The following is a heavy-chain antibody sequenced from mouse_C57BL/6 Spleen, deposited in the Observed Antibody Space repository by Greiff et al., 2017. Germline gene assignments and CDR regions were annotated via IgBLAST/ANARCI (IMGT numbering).Heavy chain of an antibody. CDR2: IHPNSGST. V-gene: IGHV1-64*01. Sequence: VQLQQPGAELVKPGASVKLSCKASGYTFTSYWMHWVKQRPGQGLEWIGMIHPNSGSTNYNEKFKSKATLTVDKSSSTAYMQLSSLTSEDSAVYYCARWRIYDGYPYAMDYWGQGTSVTVSS. CDR1: GYTFTSYW. J-gene: IGHJ4*01. D-gene: IGHD2-3*01. CDR3: ARWRIYDGYPYAMDY.